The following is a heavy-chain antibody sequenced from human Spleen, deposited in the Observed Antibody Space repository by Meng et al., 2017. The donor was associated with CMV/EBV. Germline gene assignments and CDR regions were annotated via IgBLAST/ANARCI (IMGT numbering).Heavy chain of an antibody. CDR3: ARELSFYDNTGSGWVDF. CDR2: INPSGGST. V-gene: IGHV1-46*01. J-gene: IGHJ4*02. CDR1: GYTFTSYY. D-gene: IGHD3-22*01. Sequence: ASVKVSCKASGYTFTSYYMHWVRQAPGQGLEWMGIINPSGGSTSYAQKFQGRVTMTRETSISTAYMELSRLRSDDTAVYYCARELSFYDNTGSGWVDFWGQGTLVTVSS.